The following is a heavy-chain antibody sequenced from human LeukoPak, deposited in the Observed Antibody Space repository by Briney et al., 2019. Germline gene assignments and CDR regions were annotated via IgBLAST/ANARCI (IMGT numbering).Heavy chain of an antibody. CDR3: ARGRPVDC. J-gene: IGHJ4*02. CDR1: GLTFSNYA. CDR2: ISGSGGNT. Sequence: GGSLRLSCAASGLTFSNYAMNWVRQAPGKGLEWVSAISGSGGNTYYADSVKGRFTISRDNAKNSLYLQMNSLRAEDTAVYYCARGRPVDCWGQGTLVTVSS. V-gene: IGHV3-23*01.